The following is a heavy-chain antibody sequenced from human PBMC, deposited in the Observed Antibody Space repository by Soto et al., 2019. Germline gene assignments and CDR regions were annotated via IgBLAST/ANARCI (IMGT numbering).Heavy chain of an antibody. D-gene: IGHD3-3*01. J-gene: IGHJ6*02. CDR1: GGSFSGYY. CDR2: INHSGST. V-gene: IGHV4-34*01. CDR3: ARAPAVLDFWSGYYHYYYGMDV. Sequence: QVQLQQWGAGLLKPSETLSLTCAVYGGSFSGYYWSWIRQPPGKGLEWIGEINHSGSTNYNPSLKSRVTISVDTSKNQFSLKLSSVTAADTAVYYCARAPAVLDFWSGYYHYYYGMDVWGQGTTVTVSS.